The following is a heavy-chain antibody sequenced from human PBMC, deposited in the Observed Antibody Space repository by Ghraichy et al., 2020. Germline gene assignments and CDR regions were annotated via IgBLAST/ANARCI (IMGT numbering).Heavy chain of an antibody. CDR1: GGSIVSSGSISSYY. Sequence: SETLSLTCTVSGGSIVSSGSISSYYWSWIRQAPEKGLEWIGYIYYSGGTNYNPSLKSRVSISVDTSKNNFSLKLSSVTAADTAMYYCARVIPTWHYDIDSSTYSLRGDAFDIWGQGTMVTVSS. CDR3: ARVIPTWHYDIDSSTYSLRGDAFDI. V-gene: IGHV4-61*03. D-gene: IGHD3-22*01. J-gene: IGHJ3*02. CDR2: IYYSGGT.